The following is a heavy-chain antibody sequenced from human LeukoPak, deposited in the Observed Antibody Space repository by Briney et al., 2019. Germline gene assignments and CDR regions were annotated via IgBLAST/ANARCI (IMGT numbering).Heavy chain of an antibody. CDR1: GYTFTSYG. J-gene: IGHJ4*02. D-gene: IGHD4-17*01. CDR3: ARVGDYGDYGSGLDY. Sequence: ASVKVSCKASGYTFTSYGISWVRQAPGQGLEWMGWISAYNGNTNYAQKFQGRVTMTTDTSTSTAYMELRGLRSDDTAVYYCARVGDYGDYGSGLDYWGQGTLVTVSS. CDR2: ISAYNGNT. V-gene: IGHV1-18*01.